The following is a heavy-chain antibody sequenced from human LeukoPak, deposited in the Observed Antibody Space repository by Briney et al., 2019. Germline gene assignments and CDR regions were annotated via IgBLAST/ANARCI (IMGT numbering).Heavy chain of an antibody. J-gene: IGHJ5*02. CDR1: GGSISSYY. V-gene: IGHV4-4*07. CDR2: IYTSGST. D-gene: IGHD2-2*01. Sequence: ASETLSLTCTVSGGSISSYYWSWIRQPAGKGLEWIGRIYTSGSTNYNPSLKSRVTMSVDTSKNQFSLKPSSVTAADTAVYYCARGGLNCSSTSCEMINWFDPWGQGTLVTVSS. CDR3: ARGGLNCSSTSCEMINWFDP.